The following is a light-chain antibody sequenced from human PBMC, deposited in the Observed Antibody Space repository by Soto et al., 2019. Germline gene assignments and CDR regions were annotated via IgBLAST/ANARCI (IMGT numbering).Light chain of an antibody. Sequence: DIVLTLSPGTLSLSPGERATLSCRASHSIGSSHLAWYQQKPGQAPRVLIFAASSRATGTADRFSGSGSGTDFTLDISRLEREDFAVYCRQQYGRLGTFGQGTKVDIK. CDR3: QQYGRLGT. J-gene: IGKJ1*01. CDR2: AAS. V-gene: IGKV3-20*01. CDR1: HSIGSSH.